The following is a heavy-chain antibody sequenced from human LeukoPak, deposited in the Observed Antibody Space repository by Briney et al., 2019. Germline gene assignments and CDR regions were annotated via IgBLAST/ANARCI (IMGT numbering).Heavy chain of an antibody. CDR3: AKGVRSPHGAQQPMFDY. CDR1: GYTFTGYY. J-gene: IGHJ4*02. V-gene: IGHV1-2*02. D-gene: IGHD1/OR15-1a*01. CDR2: INPNSGGT. Sequence: ASVKVSCKASGYTFTGYYMHWVRQAPGQGLEWMGWINPNSGGTNYAQKFQGRVTMTRDTSISTAYMELSRLRSDDTAVYYCAKGVRSPHGAQQPMFDYWGQGTLVTVSS.